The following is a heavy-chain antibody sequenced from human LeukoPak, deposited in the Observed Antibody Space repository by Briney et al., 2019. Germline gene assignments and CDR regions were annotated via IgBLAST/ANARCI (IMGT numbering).Heavy chain of an antibody. V-gene: IGHV4-59*12. CDR2: IYYSGST. CDR1: GGSISSYY. J-gene: IGHJ5*02. CDR3: ARERSLELRLNWFDP. Sequence: SETLSLNCTVSGGSISSYYWSWIRQPPGKGLEWIGYIYYSGSTNYNPSLKSRVTISVDTSKNQFSLKLSSVTAADTAVYYCARERSLELRLNWFDPWGQGTLVTVSS. D-gene: IGHD1-7*01.